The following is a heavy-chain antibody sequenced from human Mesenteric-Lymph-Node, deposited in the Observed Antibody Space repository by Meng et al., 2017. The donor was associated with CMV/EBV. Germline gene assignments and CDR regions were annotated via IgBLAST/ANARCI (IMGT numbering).Heavy chain of an antibody. CDR3: ARGLDPFDS. CDR2: IFGGVKT. Sequence: GESLKISCAASGLAVNMNHMTWVRQAPGKGLEWVSAIFGGVKTYYADSVKGRFTISRDISKNTLYLQMNTVKADDTAVYYCARGLDPFDSWGQGTLVTVSS. J-gene: IGHJ4*02. D-gene: IGHD3-9*01. V-gene: IGHV3-53*01. CDR1: GLAVNMNH.